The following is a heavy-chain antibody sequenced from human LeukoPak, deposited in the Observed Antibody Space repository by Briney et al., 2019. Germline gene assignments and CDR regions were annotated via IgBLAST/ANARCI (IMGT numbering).Heavy chain of an antibody. CDR3: AGPYCSGGSCFGFHI. CDR2: ISATGSSI. J-gene: IGHJ3*02. CDR1: AFTFSGYY. V-gene: IGHV3-11*04. Sequence: KSGGSLRLSCAASAFTFSGYYMSWIRQAPGKGLEWVSYISATGSSIYYADSVKGRFTISRDNAYYSLYLQMNNLRVEDTAVYYCAGPYCSGGSCFGFHIWGQGAVVTVSS. D-gene: IGHD2-15*01.